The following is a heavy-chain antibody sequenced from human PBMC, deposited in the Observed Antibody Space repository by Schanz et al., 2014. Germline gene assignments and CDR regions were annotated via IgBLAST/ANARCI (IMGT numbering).Heavy chain of an antibody. D-gene: IGHD2-2*01. V-gene: IGHV3-7*01. CDR1: GFTFSTYC. Sequence: EVQLVESGGGLVQPGGSLRLSCAASGFTFSTYCMSWVPQAPRKGMEWLANIKQDESERSYVDSVKRRFTISRENAKNSLYLQMNSLRAEDTAVYYCERFQSPHQPFDYWGQGTLVTVSS. J-gene: IGHJ4*02. CDR2: IKQDESER. CDR3: ERFQSPHQPFDY.